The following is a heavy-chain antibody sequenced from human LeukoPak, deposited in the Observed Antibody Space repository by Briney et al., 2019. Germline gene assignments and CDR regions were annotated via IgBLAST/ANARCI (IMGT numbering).Heavy chain of an antibody. CDR3: TTDTWYSAGH. V-gene: IGHV3-7*03. D-gene: IGHD2-15*01. CDR2: IKKDGSEK. CDR1: GFIFSGSW. Sequence: GGSLRLSCTASGFIFSGSWMAWIRRAPGKGLEWVAIIKKDGSEKYYVDSMKGRFTISRDNAKNSLFLQMNSLRAEDTAIYYCTTDTWYSAGHWGQGTLVTVSS. J-gene: IGHJ4*02.